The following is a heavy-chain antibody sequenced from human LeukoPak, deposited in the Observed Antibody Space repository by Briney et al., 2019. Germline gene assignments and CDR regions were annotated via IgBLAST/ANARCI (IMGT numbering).Heavy chain of an antibody. CDR3: TTDTWYSAGH. V-gene: IGHV3-7*03. D-gene: IGHD2-15*01. CDR2: IKKDGSEK. CDR1: GFIFSGSW. Sequence: GGSLRLSCTASGFIFSGSWMAWIRRAPGKGLEWVAIIKKDGSEKYYVDSMKGRFTISRDNAKNSLFLQMNSLRAEDTAIYYCTTDTWYSAGHWGQGTLVTVSS. J-gene: IGHJ4*02.